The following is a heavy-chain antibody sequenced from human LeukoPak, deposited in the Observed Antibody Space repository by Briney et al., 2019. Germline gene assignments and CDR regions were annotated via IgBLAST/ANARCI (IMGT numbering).Heavy chain of an antibody. D-gene: IGHD5-12*01. CDR1: GFTFSSYS. CDR3: ARGGYSSTLYGRYQH. Sequence: GGSLRLSCAASGFTFSSYSMNWVRQAPGKGLEWVSSITSSSSYIYYADSVKGRFTISRDNAKNSLYLQMNSLRAEDTAVYCCARGGYSSTLYGRYQHWGQGTLVTVSP. CDR2: ITSSSSYI. J-gene: IGHJ1*01. V-gene: IGHV3-21*01.